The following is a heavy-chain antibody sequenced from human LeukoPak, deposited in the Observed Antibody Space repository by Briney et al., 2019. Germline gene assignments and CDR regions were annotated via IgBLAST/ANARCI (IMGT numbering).Heavy chain of an antibody. Sequence: GGSLRLSCAASGFTFSSYSMNWFRQAPGKGLEWVSSISPDGDIIYHADSVKGRFTTSRDNAEKSLYLQMNSLRAEDMAVYYCTRDLPVPSLVRGIIIYGLIDYWGQGTLVTVSS. CDR2: ISPDGDII. CDR1: GFTFSSYS. J-gene: IGHJ4*02. D-gene: IGHD3-10*01. V-gene: IGHV3-21*01. CDR3: TRDLPVPSLVRGIIIYGLIDY.